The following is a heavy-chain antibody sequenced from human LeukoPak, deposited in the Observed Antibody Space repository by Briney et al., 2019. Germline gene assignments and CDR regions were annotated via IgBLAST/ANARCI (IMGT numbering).Heavy chain of an antibody. CDR1: GGSISSGDYY. V-gene: IGHV4-30-4*01. J-gene: IGHJ6*02. Sequence: PSQTLSLTCTVSGGSISSGDYYWSWIRQPPGKGLEWIGYIYYSGSTYYNPSLKSRVTISVDTSKNQFSLKLSSVTAADTAVYYCASLDIVVVPAARGGGMDVWGQGTTVTVS. CDR3: ASLDIVVVPAARGGGMDV. D-gene: IGHD2-2*01. CDR2: IYYSGST.